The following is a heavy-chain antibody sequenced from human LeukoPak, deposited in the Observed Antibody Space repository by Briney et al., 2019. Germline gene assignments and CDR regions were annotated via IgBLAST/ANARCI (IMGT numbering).Heavy chain of an antibody. V-gene: IGHV4-4*07. CDR1: GGSISSYY. Sequence: PSETLSLTCTVSGGSISSYYWSWIRQPAGKGLEWIGRIYTSGSTNYNPSLKSRVTMSVDTSKNQFSLKLSSVTAADTAVYYCARVTGIAARRYFDYWGQGTLVTVSS. D-gene: IGHD6-6*01. CDR3: ARVTGIAARRYFDY. CDR2: IYTSGST. J-gene: IGHJ4*02.